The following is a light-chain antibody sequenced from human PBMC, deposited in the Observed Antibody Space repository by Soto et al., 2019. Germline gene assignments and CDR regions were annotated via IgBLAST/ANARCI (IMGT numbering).Light chain of an antibody. V-gene: IGKV3-20*01. CDR2: GAS. CDR1: QSVPSSL. Sequence: EIVLTQSPGTLSLSPGGRATLSCRVSQSVPSSLLAWYQQRPGQAPRLLIYGASSRATGIPDRFSGSGSGTDFTLTISRLEPEDFAVYHCHQYGSSPLTFGGGTKVDIK. J-gene: IGKJ4*01. CDR3: HQYGSSPLT.